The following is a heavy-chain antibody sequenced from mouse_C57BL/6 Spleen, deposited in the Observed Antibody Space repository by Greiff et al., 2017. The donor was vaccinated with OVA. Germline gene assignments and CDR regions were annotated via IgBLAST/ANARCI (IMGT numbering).Heavy chain of an antibody. CDR3: ARSNYDYDGYYFDY. CDR1: GYTFTSYW. Sequence: QVQLQQPGAELVKPGASVKLSCKASGYTFTSYWMHWVKQRPGQGLEWIGMIHPNSGSTNYNEKFKSKATLTVDKSSSTAYMQLSSLTSEDSAVYYGARSNYDYDGYYFDYWGQGTTLTVSS. J-gene: IGHJ2*01. CDR2: IHPNSGST. V-gene: IGHV1-64*01. D-gene: IGHD2-4*01.